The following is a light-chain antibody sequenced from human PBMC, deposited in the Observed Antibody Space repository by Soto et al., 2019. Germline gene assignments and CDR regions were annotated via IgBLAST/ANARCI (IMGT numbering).Light chain of an antibody. V-gene: IGKV1-9*01. CDR3: QQLNSYPLT. CDR2: AAS. CDR1: QGISSY. J-gene: IGKJ4*01. Sequence: DIQLTQSPSFLSASVGDRVTITCRASQGISSYLAWYQQRPGKAPKLLIYAASTLQSGVPSRFSGSGSGTEFTLIISSLQPEDFATYYCQQLNSYPLTSGGGTKVEIK.